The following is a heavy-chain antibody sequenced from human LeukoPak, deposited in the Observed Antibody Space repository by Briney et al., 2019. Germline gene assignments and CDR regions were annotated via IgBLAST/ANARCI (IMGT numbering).Heavy chain of an antibody. CDR1: GGSISSSSYY. V-gene: IGHV4-39*02. Sequence: SETLSLTCTVSGGSISSSSYYWGWIRQPPGKGLEWIGSIYYSGSTYYDPSLKSRVTISVDTSKNQFSLKLSSVTAADTAVYYCARDSAFWSGYREMDVWGKGTTVTVSS. J-gene: IGHJ6*04. CDR3: ARDSAFWSGYREMDV. CDR2: IYYSGST. D-gene: IGHD3-3*01.